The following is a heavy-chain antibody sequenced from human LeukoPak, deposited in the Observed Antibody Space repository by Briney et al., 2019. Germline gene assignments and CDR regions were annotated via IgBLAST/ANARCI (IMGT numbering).Heavy chain of an antibody. Sequence: GGSLRLSCTVSGFSVSSNYMSWVRQAPGKGLEWVSVIYSGRSTYYADSVKGRVTISRDRSNNTLYLQMNSLRVEDTAVYYCANEELDYWGQGVLVTVSS. V-gene: IGHV3-66*01. CDR3: ANEELDY. CDR2: IYSGRST. J-gene: IGHJ4*02. CDR1: GFSVSSNY.